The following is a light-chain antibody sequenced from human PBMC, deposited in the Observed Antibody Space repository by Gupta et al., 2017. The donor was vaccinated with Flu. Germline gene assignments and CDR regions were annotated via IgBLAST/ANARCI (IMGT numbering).Light chain of an antibody. Sequence: EIVLTQSPATLSLSPGERATLSCRASQSVSSYLAWYQQKPGQAPRLLIYDASNRATGIPARFSGSGSGTDFTLTISSLEPEDFAVYDCQQRSNYTFGQGTXLEIK. V-gene: IGKV3-11*01. J-gene: IGKJ2*01. CDR1: QSVSSY. CDR3: QQRSNYT. CDR2: DAS.